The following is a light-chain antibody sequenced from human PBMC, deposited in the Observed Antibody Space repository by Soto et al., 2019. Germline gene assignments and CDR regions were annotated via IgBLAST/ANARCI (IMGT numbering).Light chain of an antibody. CDR3: QQSDSLTLA. CDR2: HAY. Sequence: DTQMTQSPSSLSASVGDRVTITCQASQGIAKNLHWYQQKTGKAPKLLIYHAYNLQTGVPTRFSGSGSGTDISLTISSLQPEDIATYFCQQSDSLTLAFGGGTKVDIK. V-gene: IGKV1-33*01. J-gene: IGKJ4*01. CDR1: QGIAKN.